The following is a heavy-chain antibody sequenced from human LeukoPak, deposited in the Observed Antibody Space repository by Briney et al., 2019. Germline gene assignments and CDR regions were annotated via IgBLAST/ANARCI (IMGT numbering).Heavy chain of an antibody. V-gene: IGHV3-30*18. Sequence: GGSLRLSCAASGFTFSSYGMHWVRQAPGKGLEWVAVISYDGSNKYYADSVKGRFTISRDNSKNTLYLQMNSLRAEDTAVYYCAKARLRAGDPIDYWGQGTLVTVSS. D-gene: IGHD2-21*02. J-gene: IGHJ4*02. CDR2: ISYDGSNK. CDR1: GFTFSSYG. CDR3: AKARLRAGDPIDY.